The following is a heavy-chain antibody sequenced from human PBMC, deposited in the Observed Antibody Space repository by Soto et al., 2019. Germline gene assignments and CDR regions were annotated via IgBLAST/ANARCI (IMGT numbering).Heavy chain of an antibody. CDR3: AGTTSHQWYYMDV. V-gene: IGHV6-1*01. J-gene: IGHJ6*03. Sequence: SQTLSLTCAISGDSVSSNSAAWNWIRLSPSRGLEWLARTYYRSRWYNDYAVSVRSRITVNPDTSKNQFSLQLTSVTPEDTAVFYCAGTTSHQWYYMDVWGKGTTVTVSS. CDR1: GDSVSSNSAA. D-gene: IGHD1-7*01. CDR2: TYYRSRWYN.